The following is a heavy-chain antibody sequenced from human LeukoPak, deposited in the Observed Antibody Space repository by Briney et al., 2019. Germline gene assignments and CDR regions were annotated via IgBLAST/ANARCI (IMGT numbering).Heavy chain of an antibody. CDR2: TYTGGNS. CDR1: GFTVSSIH. J-gene: IGHJ3*02. Sequence: GGSLRLSCAASGFTVSSIHMVWVRQAPGKGLEWVSVTYTGGNSYYADSVKGRFIISRDISKNTLYLQMNSLRAEDSALYYCARGGRGSAAVVAPCSFDIWGQGTMVTVSS. CDR3: ARGGRGSAAVVAPCSFDI. D-gene: IGHD3-22*01. V-gene: IGHV3-53*01.